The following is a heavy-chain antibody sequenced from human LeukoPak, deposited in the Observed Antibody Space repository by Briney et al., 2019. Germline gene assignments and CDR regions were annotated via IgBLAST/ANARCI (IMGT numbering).Heavy chain of an antibody. Sequence: GGSLRLSCAASGFTFSNYAMSWVRQAPGKGLEWVTGICGSGGNTYYADSVKGRFTISRDNYKNTLYRQMNSLRAEDTSVYYCAKDDGGYSYGWGAFDIWGQGTMVTVAT. D-gene: IGHD5-18*01. J-gene: IGHJ3*02. CDR3: AKDDGGYSYGWGAFDI. V-gene: IGHV3-23*01. CDR2: ICGSGGNT. CDR1: GFTFSNYA.